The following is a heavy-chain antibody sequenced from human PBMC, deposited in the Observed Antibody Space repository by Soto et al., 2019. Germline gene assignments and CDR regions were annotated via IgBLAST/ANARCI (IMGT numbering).Heavy chain of an antibody. CDR2: IYYSGST. V-gene: IGHV4-59*08. CDR1: GGSISSYY. D-gene: IGHD4-17*01. J-gene: IGHJ4*02. Sequence: SETLSLTCTVSGGSISSYYWSWIRQPPGKGLEWIAYIYYSGSTNYNPSLKSRVTISVDTSKNQFSLKLSSVTAADTAVYYCARHRSTYYGGFDYWGQGTLVTVSS. CDR3: ARHRSTYYGGFDY.